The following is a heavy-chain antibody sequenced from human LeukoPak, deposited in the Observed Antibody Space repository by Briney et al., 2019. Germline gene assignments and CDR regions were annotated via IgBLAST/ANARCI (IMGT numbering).Heavy chain of an antibody. D-gene: IGHD6-13*01. CDR1: GFTFSSYA. Sequence: PGGSLRLSCAASGFTFSSYAMSWVRQAPGKGLEWVANINQDGSETYYVGSVKGRFTISRDNAKNSLYLQMDSLRAEDTAIYYCARAATTGTVDYWGQGTLVTVSA. J-gene: IGHJ4*02. CDR3: ARAATTGTVDY. CDR2: INQDGSET. V-gene: IGHV3-7*01.